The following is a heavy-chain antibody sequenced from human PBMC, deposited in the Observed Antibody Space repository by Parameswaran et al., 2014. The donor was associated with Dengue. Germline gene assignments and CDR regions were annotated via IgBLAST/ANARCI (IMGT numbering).Heavy chain of an antibody. CDR3: ARERVAAVFDY. Sequence: WIRQPPGKGLEWVSSISSSSSYIYFADSVKGRFTISRDNAKNALYLQMNSLRAEDTAVYYCARERVAAVFDYWGQGTLVTVSS. V-gene: IGHV3-21*01. J-gene: IGHJ4*02. CDR2: ISSSSSYI. D-gene: IGHD2-2*01.